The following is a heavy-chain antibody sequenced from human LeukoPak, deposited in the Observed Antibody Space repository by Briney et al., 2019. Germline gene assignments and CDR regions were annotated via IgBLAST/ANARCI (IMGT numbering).Heavy chain of an antibody. CDR1: GASISSYY. D-gene: IGHD4-23*01. V-gene: IGHV4-4*07. J-gene: IGHJ4*02. CDR3: ARVAYGGNSGFPFDY. Sequence: SETLSLTCTVSGASISSYYWSWIRQPAGKGLEWIGRIYTSGSTNYNPSLKSRVTISVDTSKNQFSLKLSSVTAADTAVYYCARVAYGGNSGFPFDYWGQGTLVTVFS. CDR2: IYTSGST.